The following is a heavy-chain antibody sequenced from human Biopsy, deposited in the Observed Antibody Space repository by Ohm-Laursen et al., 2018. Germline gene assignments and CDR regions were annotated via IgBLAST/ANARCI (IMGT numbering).Heavy chain of an antibody. Sequence: SETLSLTCAVTDGSISNIINYWGWICQPLGQGLEWLGSIYHTGITDYKTCLMSGVTISVETSNNQFSLKWSSLTAADTAVYYCARHSFGSGRDFWGQGTLVTVSS. CDR2: IYHTGIT. CDR3: ARHSFGSGRDF. V-gene: IGHV4-39*01. CDR1: DGSISNIINY. D-gene: IGHD3-10*01. J-gene: IGHJ4*02.